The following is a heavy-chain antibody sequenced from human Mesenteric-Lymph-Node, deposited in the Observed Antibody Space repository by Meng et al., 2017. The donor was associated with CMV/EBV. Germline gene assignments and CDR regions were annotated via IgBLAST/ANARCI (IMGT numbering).Heavy chain of an antibody. Sequence: QLQLPESGQGLVKPSETLSLTCTLAGCSISSSSYYWGWIRQPPGKGLEWIGSIYYSGSPYYNPSLKSRVTISVDTSKNQFSLKLSSVTAADTAVYYCARDGDYYDSSGYNPFDYWGQGTLVTVSS. CDR3: ARDGDYYDSSGYNPFDY. J-gene: IGHJ4*02. V-gene: IGHV4-39*07. CDR1: GCSISSSSYY. CDR2: IYYSGSP. D-gene: IGHD3-22*01.